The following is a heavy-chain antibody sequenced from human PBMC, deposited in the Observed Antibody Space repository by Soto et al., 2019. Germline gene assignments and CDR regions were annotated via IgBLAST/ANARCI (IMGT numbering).Heavy chain of an antibody. J-gene: IGHJ5*02. CDR1: GFTVSNSY. CDR3: ARALPTAKGAFDP. V-gene: IGHV3-53*02. Sequence: VQLVQTGGGLIQPGGSLTLSCAASGFTVSNSYMTWVRQAPGKGLECVSVMYIGGSTYYADSVKGRFTMSRDNSENTLHLQMNSLGAEDTAVYYCARALPTAKGAFDPWGHGTLVTVSS. CDR2: MYIGGST.